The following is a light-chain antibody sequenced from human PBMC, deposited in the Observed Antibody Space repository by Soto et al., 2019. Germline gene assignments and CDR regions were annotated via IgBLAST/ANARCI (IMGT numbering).Light chain of an antibody. CDR2: GAS. CDR3: QQYGTSPTWT. CDR1: QSISSVY. Sequence: EIVLTQSPGTLSLSPGERATLSCRASQSISSVYLAWYQQKPGQPPRLLIYGASSRATGIPDRFSGSGSATDLPLTISRLEPEDFAVYYCQQYGTSPTWTFGQGTKVEIK. V-gene: IGKV3-20*01. J-gene: IGKJ1*01.